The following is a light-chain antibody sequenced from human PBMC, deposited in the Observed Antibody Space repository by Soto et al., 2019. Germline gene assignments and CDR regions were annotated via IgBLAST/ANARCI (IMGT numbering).Light chain of an antibody. CDR2: DGD. Sequence: QSALTQPASVSGSPGQSITISCTGTSSDVGGYDLVSWYQQHPGKAPRLMIYDGDKRPSGVSSRFSGSKSGNTASLTISGLQADDEAKYYCSSYAGSSNVVFGGGTKLTVL. V-gene: IGLV2-23*01. CDR3: SSYAGSSNVV. J-gene: IGLJ2*01. CDR1: SSDVGGYDL.